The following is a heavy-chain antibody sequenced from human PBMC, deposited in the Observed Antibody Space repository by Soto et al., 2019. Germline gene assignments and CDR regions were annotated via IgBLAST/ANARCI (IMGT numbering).Heavy chain of an antibody. CDR2: IIPIFGTA. V-gene: IGHV1-69*13. J-gene: IGHJ6*04. CDR3: ARDHAVTSYYYCGMDV. D-gene: IGHD5-18*01. CDR1: GGTFSSYA. Sequence: GASVKVSCKASGGTFSSYAISWVRQAPGQGLEWMGGIIPIFGTANYAQKFQGRVTITADESTSTAYMELSSLRSEDTAVYYCARDHAVTSYYYCGMDVWGKGTRVTFSS.